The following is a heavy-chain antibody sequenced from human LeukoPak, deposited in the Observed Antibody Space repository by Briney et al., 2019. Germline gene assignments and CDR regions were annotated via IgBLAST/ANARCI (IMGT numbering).Heavy chain of an antibody. CDR2: ISWNSGSI. CDR3: ARDPSLTHYVWGSYRYSGGALDY. CDR1: GFNFDDYA. D-gene: IGHD3-16*02. V-gene: IGHV3-9*01. Sequence: PGGSLRLSCAASGFNFDDYAMHWVRQAPGKGLEWVSGISWNSGSIGCADSVKGRFTISRDNAKNSLYLQMNSLRAEDTAVYYCARDPSLTHYVWGSYRYSGGALDYWGQGTLVTVSS. J-gene: IGHJ4*02.